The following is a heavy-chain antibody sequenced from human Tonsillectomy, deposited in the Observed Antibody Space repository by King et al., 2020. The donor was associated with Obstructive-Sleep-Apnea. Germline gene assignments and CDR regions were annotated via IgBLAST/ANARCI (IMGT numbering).Heavy chain of an antibody. CDR1: GFTVSSNY. V-gene: IGHV3-66*01. J-gene: IGHJ4*02. CDR2: IYIGGGT. Sequence: VQLVESGGGLVQPGGSVRLSCAASGFTVSSNYMSWVRQAPGKGLEWVSVIYIGGGTYYADSAKGRFTISRDTSNNTLYLQMNSLRAEDTAVYYCARVVGAIIYWGQGMLVTVSS. CDR3: ARVVGAIIY. D-gene: IGHD1-26*01.